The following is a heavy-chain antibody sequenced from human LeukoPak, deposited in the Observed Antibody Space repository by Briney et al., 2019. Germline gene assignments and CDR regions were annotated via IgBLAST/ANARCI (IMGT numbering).Heavy chain of an antibody. CDR3: ARVPGGSYGWFDP. CDR1: GYTFTGYY. D-gene: IGHD1-26*01. Sequence: GASVKVSCKASGYTFTGYYMHWVRQAPGQGLEWMGWINPNSGGTNYAQKFQGRVTMTRDTSISTAYMELSRLRSADTAVYYCARVPGGSYGWFDPWGQGTLVTVSS. CDR2: INPNSGGT. J-gene: IGHJ5*02. V-gene: IGHV1-2*02.